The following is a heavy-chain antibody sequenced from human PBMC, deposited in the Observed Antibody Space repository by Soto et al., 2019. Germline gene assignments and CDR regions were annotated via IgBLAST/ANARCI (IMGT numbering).Heavy chain of an antibody. D-gene: IGHD2-21*02. CDR2: IRAYNGNT. V-gene: IGHV1-18*01. CDR1: GYTFTSYG. CDR3: ARDLWGYCGVDCYPLDV. J-gene: IGHJ6*02. Sequence: ASVKVSCKASGYTFTSYGISWVRQAPGQGLEWMGWIRAYNGNTNYAQKLQGRVTMTTDTSTSTAYMELRSLSSVTAADTAVYYCARDLWGYCGVDCYPLDVWGQGTTVTVSS.